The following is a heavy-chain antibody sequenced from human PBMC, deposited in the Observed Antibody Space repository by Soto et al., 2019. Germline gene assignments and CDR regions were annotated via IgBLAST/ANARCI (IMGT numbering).Heavy chain of an antibody. CDR3: ARGRYAREMTKQRGPGAFDI. Sequence: QVQLVQSGAEVKKPGASVKVSCKASGYTFTSYDINWVRQATGQGLEWMGWMNPNSGNTGYAQKFQGRVTMTRNTSISTAYMELSSLRSEDTAVYYCARGRYAREMTKQRGPGAFDIWGQGTMVTVSS. V-gene: IGHV1-8*01. CDR2: MNPNSGNT. D-gene: IGHD3-16*02. J-gene: IGHJ3*02. CDR1: GYTFTSYD.